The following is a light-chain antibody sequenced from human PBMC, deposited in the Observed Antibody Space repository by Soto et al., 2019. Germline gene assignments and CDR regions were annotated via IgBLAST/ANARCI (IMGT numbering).Light chain of an antibody. CDR1: SSDVGGYNY. CDR2: EVS. CDR3: TSYTASYSPYV. J-gene: IGLJ1*01. V-gene: IGLV2-14*01. Sequence: QSALTQPASVSGSPGQSITISCTGTSSDVGGYNYVSWYQQHPGRAPKLMIYEVSNRPSGVSDRFSGSKFDNTASLTISGLQAEDEADYFCTSYTASYSPYVFGTGTKVTVL.